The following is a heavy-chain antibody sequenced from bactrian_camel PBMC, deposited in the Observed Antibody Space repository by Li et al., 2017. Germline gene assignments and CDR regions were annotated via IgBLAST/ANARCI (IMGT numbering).Heavy chain of an antibody. Sequence: HVQLVESGGGSVRVGGSLTLSCVASGDTIGRYCMGWFRKIPDREREGVAGIESDGSTSYADSVKGRFTISQDNAKSAVYLQMDNLQPEDTAMYFCAMSFQLPCLGSDERAYDSWGQGTQVTVS. D-gene: IGHD4*01. CDR3: AMSFQLPCLGSDERAYDS. J-gene: IGHJ6*01. CDR2: IESDGST. V-gene: IGHV3S9*01. CDR1: GDTIGRYC.